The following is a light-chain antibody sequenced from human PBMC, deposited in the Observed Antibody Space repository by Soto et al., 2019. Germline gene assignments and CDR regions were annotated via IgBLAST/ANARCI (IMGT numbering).Light chain of an antibody. V-gene: IGKV3D-15*01. CDR2: GAS. CDR1: QSVSSN. J-gene: IGKJ4*01. Sequence: EIVMTQSPGTLSVSPGERATLSCRASQSVSSNLAWYRQKPGQAPRLLIYGASTRATGIPARFSGSGSGTEFPLTISSLQSEDFAVYYCQQYNKWPLPFGGGTKVEI. CDR3: QQYNKWPLP.